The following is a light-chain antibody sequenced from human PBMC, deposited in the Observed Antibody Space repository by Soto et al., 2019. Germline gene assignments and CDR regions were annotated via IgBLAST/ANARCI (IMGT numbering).Light chain of an antibody. CDR1: QSVSSN. J-gene: IGKJ2*01. Sequence: EIVMTQSPATLSVSPGERATLSCRASQSVSSNLAWYQQKPGQAPRLLINDASTRATGIPARFSGSGSETEFTLTISSLQSEDFAVYYCQHYYNWPLYTFGQGTKLEIK. V-gene: IGKV3-15*01. CDR2: DAS. CDR3: QHYYNWPLYT.